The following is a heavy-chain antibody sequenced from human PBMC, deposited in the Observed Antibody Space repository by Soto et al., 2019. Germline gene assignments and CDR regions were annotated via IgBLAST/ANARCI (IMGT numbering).Heavy chain of an antibody. CDR1: GGSISSSIYY. J-gene: IGHJ4*02. V-gene: IGHV4-39*02. CDR2: IYYSGST. Sequence: PSHTLSLTCTVSGGSISSSIYYWGWIRQPPGKGLEWIGSIYYSGSTYYNPSLKSRVTIAVDTSKNQFSLKLSSVTAEDTAVFFCVRDRDSSSYIDYWGQGPLVTGSS. D-gene: IGHD3-22*01. CDR3: VRDRDSSSYIDY.